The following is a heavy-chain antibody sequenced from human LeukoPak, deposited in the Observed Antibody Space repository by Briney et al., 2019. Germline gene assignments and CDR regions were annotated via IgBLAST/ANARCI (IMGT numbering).Heavy chain of an antibody. CDR1: GYTFSGYY. Sequence: ASVKVSCKASGYTFSGYYIHWVRQAPGQGLEWMGWINPNSGGTNYAQKFQGRVTMTRDTSISTVYMEMSRLRYDDTAVYYCARPYFQWELRYWGPGTLVTVSS. V-gene: IGHV1-2*02. D-gene: IGHD1-26*01. J-gene: IGHJ4*02. CDR3: ARPYFQWELRY. CDR2: INPNSGGT.